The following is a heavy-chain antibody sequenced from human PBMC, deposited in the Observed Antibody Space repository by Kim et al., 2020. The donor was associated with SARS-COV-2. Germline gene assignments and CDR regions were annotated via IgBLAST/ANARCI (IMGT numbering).Heavy chain of an antibody. V-gene: IGHV1-69*13. CDR1: GGTFSSYA. CDR2: IIPIFGTA. CDR3: AIEITPSTEKQRVGYYYYGMDV. Sequence: SVKVSCKASGGTFSSYAISWVRQAPGQGLEWMGGIIPIFGTANYAQKFQGRVTITADESTSTAYMELSSLRSEDTAVYYCAIEITPSTEKQRVGYYYYGMDVWGQGTTVTVSS. D-gene: IGHD6-19*01. J-gene: IGHJ6*02.